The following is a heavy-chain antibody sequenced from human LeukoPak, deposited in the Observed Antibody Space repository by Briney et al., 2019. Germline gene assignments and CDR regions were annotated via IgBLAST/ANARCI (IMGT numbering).Heavy chain of an antibody. CDR3: ARELYDSSGYLTLYYFDY. CDR1: GGSISSYY. Sequence: SETLSLTCTVSGGSISSYYWNWIRQPPGKGLEWIGYVYYSGSTNYNPSPKSRVTISVDTSKNQFSLKLRSVTAADTAVYYCARELYDSSGYLTLYYFDYWGQGILVTVSS. CDR2: VYYSGST. V-gene: IGHV4-59*01. D-gene: IGHD3-22*01. J-gene: IGHJ4*02.